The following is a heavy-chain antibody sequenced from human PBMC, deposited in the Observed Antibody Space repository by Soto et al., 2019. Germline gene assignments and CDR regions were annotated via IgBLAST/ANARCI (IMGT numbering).Heavy chain of an antibody. J-gene: IGHJ3*02. Sequence: QGTLKTSGPTLVKPTQTLTLTCSFSGFSLSTSGVGVCWIRQSPGKPLEWLALIYWSGDEHYRPSLKSRLSIIKDTFKNHVVLIMTDMAPVDTATYYCARGLATLPVFALDISGQGTMVTVSS. D-gene: IGHD6-6*01. CDR3: ARGLATLPVFALDI. V-gene: IGHV2-5*01. CDR1: GFSLSTSGVG. CDR2: IYWSGDE.